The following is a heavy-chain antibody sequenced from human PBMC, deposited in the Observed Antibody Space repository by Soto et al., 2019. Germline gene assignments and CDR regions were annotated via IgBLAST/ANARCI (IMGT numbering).Heavy chain of an antibody. Sequence: EVQLVESGGGLVKPEESLRLSCAASGFSFSSYNMKWVRQAPGKGLEWVSSISTSGCYIFYAGSVRGRFTIFRDDAKNSLHLQMNSLRVEDTAVYYCATIGDRDGFDIWGQGTTVIVSS. CDR3: ATIGDRDGFDI. V-gene: IGHV3-21*06. CDR2: ISTSGCYI. CDR1: GFSFSSYN. J-gene: IGHJ3*02. D-gene: IGHD4-17*01.